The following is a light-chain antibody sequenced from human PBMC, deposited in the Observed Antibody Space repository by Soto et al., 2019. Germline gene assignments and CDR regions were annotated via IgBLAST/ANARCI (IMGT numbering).Light chain of an antibody. CDR1: SSDLGSYNY. V-gene: IGLV2-11*01. Sequence: QSVLTQPRSVSGSPGQSVTISCTGTSSDLGSYNYVSWYQQHPGKAPKLMIYDVRKRPSGVPDRFSGSKSGNTASLTISGLQAEDEADYSCCSYAGSYNTDVFGTGTKVTAL. CDR3: CSYAGSYNTDV. J-gene: IGLJ1*01. CDR2: DVR.